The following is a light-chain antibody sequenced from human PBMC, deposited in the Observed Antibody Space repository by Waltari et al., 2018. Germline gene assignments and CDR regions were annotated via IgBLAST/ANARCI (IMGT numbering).Light chain of an antibody. Sequence: QSALTQPASVSGSPGQSITISCTGTSSDVGGSNHVSWYQQHPGKAPKLMIYDVSERPSGVSNRFSGSKSGNTASLTISGLQAEDEADYYCNSYTSISTLVFGGGTKLTVL. J-gene: IGLJ2*01. V-gene: IGLV2-14*01. CDR1: SSDVGGSNH. CDR3: NSYTSISTLV. CDR2: DVS.